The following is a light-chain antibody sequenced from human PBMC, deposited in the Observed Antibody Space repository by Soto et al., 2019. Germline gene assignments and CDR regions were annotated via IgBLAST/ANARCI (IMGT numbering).Light chain of an antibody. CDR3: QQYGSSPRT. CDR2: GAS. CDR1: QRVSSSY. Sequence: EIVLTQSPGTLSLSPGERATLSCRASQRVSSSYLAWYQQKPGQAPRLLIYGASSRATGIPDRFSGSGSGTDFTLTISRLEPEDVAVYYCQQYGSSPRTFGGGTKVEIK. J-gene: IGKJ4*01. V-gene: IGKV3-20*01.